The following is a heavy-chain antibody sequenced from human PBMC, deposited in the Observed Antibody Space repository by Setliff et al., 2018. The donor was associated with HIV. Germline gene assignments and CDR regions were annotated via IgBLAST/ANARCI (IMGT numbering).Heavy chain of an antibody. CDR1: GFTFSTYD. CDR2: ISDSGSKS. CDR3: AKDRIFGAVIKGAFDI. Sequence: SGFTFSTYDMNWVRQAPGKGLEWVSGISDSGSKSYYVDSVRGRFTISRDNSKNTLYLQMKSLRAEDTAVYYCAKDRIFGAVIKGAFDIWGQGTKVTVSS. V-gene: IGHV3-23*01. D-gene: IGHD3-3*02. J-gene: IGHJ3*02.